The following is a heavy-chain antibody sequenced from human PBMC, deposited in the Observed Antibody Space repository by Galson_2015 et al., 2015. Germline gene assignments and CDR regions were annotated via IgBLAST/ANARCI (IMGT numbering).Heavy chain of an antibody. CDR2: IYYSGST. CDR3: ARDRWLRGAFDF. V-gene: IGHV4-59*01. D-gene: IGHD5-24*01. J-gene: IGHJ3*01. Sequence: GLEWIGYIYYSGSTNYNPSLKSRVTISIDTSRSQFSLNLRSVTAADTAVYFCARDRWLRGAFDFWGQGTMVTVS.